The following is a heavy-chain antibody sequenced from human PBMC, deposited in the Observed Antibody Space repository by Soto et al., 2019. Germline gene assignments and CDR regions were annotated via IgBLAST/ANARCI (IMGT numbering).Heavy chain of an antibody. CDR1: GGLFSSYP. V-gene: IGHV1-69*01. CDR3: ARGGSGYTWFNEF. Sequence: QEQLVQSGAEVKKPGSSVKVSCKASGGLFSSYPISWVRQVPGQGLEWMGGIIPVFQTANYTQRFQGRVTTTADESTNTAYMELSSLRSEDTAIYYCARGGSGYTWFNEFWGQGTLVTVSS. D-gene: IGHD3-22*01. CDR2: IIPVFQTA. J-gene: IGHJ4*02.